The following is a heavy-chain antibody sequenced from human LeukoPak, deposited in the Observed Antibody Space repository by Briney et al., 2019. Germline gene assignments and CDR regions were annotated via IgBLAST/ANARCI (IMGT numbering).Heavy chain of an antibody. Sequence: GGSLRLSCAASGFTFSSYAMSWVRQAPGKGLEWVSGISGSGGSTYYADSVKGRFIISRDNSKNTLYLQMRSLRAEGTAVYYCARDSRGVAAPDRWGQGTLVTVSS. V-gene: IGHV3-23*01. J-gene: IGHJ5*02. CDR1: GFTFSSYA. CDR3: ARDSRGVAAPDR. CDR2: ISGSGGST. D-gene: IGHD6-13*01.